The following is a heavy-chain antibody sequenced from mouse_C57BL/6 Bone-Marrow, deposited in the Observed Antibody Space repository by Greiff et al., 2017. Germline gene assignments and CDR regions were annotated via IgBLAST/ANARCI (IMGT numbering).Heavy chain of an antibody. D-gene: IGHD1-1*01. CDR1: GYTFTSSW. CDR2: IHPTSGST. CDR3: ARRGYGSLWFAY. Sequence: VQLQQPGAELVKPGASVKLSCKASGYTFTSSWMHWVKQRPGQGLEWIGMIHPTSGSTNYNEKFKSKATLTVDKSSSTAYMQLSSLTSEYSAVYYCARRGYGSLWFAYWGKGTLVTVSA. J-gene: IGHJ3*01. V-gene: IGHV1-64*01.